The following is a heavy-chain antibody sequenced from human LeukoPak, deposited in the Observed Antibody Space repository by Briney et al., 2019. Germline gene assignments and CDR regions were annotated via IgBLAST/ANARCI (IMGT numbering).Heavy chain of an antibody. CDR1: GFTVSSNY. Sequence: GGSLRLSCAASGFTVSSNYMSWVRQAPGKGPEWLSYISSSSSTIYYADSVKGRFTISRDNAKNSVYLQMNSLRAEDTAVYYCARVWSSGYTKDYWGQGTLVTVSS. V-gene: IGHV3-48*04. J-gene: IGHJ4*02. D-gene: IGHD3-22*01. CDR2: ISSSSSTI. CDR3: ARVWSSGYTKDY.